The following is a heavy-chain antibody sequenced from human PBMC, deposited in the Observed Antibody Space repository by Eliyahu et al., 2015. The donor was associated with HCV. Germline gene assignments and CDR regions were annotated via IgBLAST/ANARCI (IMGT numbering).Heavy chain of an antibody. Sequence: QLQLQESGPGVVKPSETLSLTCTVSGGSISIYTYYWGWIRQPPGKGLGGVGTIYPSGGTYYNPSLKSRVAISVDTSKKQFSLKFSSVTAADTAAYYCARRDNYDTGYYFDYWGQGTLVTVSS. J-gene: IGHJ4*02. V-gene: IGHV4-39*01. CDR1: GGSISIYTYY. CDR2: IYPSGGT. D-gene: IGHD3-22*01. CDR3: ARRDNYDTGYYFDY.